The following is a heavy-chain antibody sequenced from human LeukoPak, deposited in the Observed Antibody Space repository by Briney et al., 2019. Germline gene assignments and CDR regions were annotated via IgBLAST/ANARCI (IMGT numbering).Heavy chain of an antibody. D-gene: IGHD3-22*01. Sequence: PRRSLRLSCAASGFTFSSYGMHWVRQAPGKGLEWVAAISDDGSNKYYADSVKGRFTISRDNSKNTVYLQMNSLRAEDTAVYYCAKDLENYYDSSGYVDYWGQGTLVTVSS. J-gene: IGHJ4*02. V-gene: IGHV3-30*18. CDR3: AKDLENYYDSSGYVDY. CDR2: ISDDGSNK. CDR1: GFTFSSYG.